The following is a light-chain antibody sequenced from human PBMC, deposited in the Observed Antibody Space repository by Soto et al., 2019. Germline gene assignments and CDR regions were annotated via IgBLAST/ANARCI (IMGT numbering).Light chain of an antibody. V-gene: IGKV1D-13*01. J-gene: IGKJ4*01. CDR1: QDIKTY. CDR3: QQYDNYPLT. CDR2: GTF. Sequence: AIQLTQSPSSLSASVGDRVSITCRASQDIKTYLAWYQQKQGKAPKLLISGTFTLQSGVPSRFNGSGSGTDFTLTISRLQPEDFATYYCQQYDNYPLTFGGGTKVEI.